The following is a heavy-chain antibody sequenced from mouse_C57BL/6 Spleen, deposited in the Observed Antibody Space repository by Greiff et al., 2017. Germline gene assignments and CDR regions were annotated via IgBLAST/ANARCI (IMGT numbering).Heavy chain of an antibody. CDR2: IYPSDSET. CDR3: AREGYCGSSYHFAY. CDR1: GYTFTSYW. V-gene: IGHV1-61*01. D-gene: IGHD1-1*01. J-gene: IGHJ3*01. Sequence: QVQLQQPGAELVRPGSSVKLSCKASGYTFTSYWMDWVKQRPGQGLEWIGNIYPSDSETHYNQKFKDKATLTVDKSSSTAYMQLSSLTSEDSAVYYCAREGYCGSSYHFAYWGQGTLVTVSA.